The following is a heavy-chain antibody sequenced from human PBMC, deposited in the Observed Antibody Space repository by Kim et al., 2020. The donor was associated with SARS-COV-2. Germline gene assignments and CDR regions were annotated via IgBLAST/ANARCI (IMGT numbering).Heavy chain of an antibody. D-gene: IGHD3-9*01. V-gene: IGHV3-11*06. CDR3: ARVSHDILTGYRYFFDY. Sequence: KGRFTISRDNAKNSLYLQMNSLRAEDTAVYYCARVSHDILTGYRYFFDYWGQGTLVAVSS. J-gene: IGHJ4*02.